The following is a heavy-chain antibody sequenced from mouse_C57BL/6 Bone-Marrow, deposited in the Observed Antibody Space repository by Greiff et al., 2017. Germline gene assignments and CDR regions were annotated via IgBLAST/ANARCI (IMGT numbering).Heavy chain of an antibody. D-gene: IGHD2-2*01. J-gene: IGHJ3*01. CDR3: TGPIYYAYDWFAY. CDR1: GFTFSDAW. CDR2: IRNKANNHAT. Sequence: EVQLVESGGGLVQPGGSMQLSCAASGFTFSDAWMDWVRQSPEKGLEWVAEIRNKANNHATYYAESVQRRFTISRDDSKSSVSLQMNSLRAEDTGIYYCTGPIYYAYDWFAYWGQETLVTVSA. V-gene: IGHV6-6*01.